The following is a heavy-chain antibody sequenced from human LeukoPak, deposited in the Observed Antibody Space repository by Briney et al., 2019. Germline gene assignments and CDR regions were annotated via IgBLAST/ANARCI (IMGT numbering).Heavy chain of an antibody. J-gene: IGHJ3*02. CDR1: GGSFSGYY. CDR3: ARITSIVVVPAAPNDAFDI. Sequence: SETLSLTCAVYGGSFSGYYWSWIRQPPGKGLEWIGEINHSGSTNYNPSLKSRVTISVDTSKNQFSLKLSSVTAADTAVYYCARITSIVVVPAAPNDAFDIWGQGTMVTVSS. CDR2: INHSGST. D-gene: IGHD2-2*01. V-gene: IGHV4-34*01.